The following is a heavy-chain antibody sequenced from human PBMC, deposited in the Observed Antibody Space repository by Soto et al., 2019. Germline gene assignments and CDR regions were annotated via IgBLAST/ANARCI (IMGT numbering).Heavy chain of an antibody. D-gene: IGHD3-22*01. CDR1: GGSMNRGDCA. J-gene: IGHJ3*02. V-gene: IGHV4-30-2*06. CDR3: ARESYDSSAGGVKDGFDI. Sequence: HLQLQESGSGLVRPSETLSLTCAVSGGSMNRGDCAWNWIRQSPGKGLEWIGCIFHNGNTQYNPSLKSRLIISVDRSQNQFSLKLTSVTAADTAVYYCARESYDSSAGGVKDGFDIWGQGTMVTVSS. CDR2: IFHNGNT.